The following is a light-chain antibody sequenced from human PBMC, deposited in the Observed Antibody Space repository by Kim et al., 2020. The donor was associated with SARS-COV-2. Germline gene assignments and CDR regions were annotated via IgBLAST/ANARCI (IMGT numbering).Light chain of an antibody. CDR2: GAS. J-gene: IGKJ2*01. CDR1: QSVSSSY. V-gene: IGKV3-20*01. Sequence: EIVLTQSPGTLSLSPGERATLSCRASQSVSSSYLAWYQQKPGQAPRLLIYGASSRATGIPDRFSGSGSGTDFTLTISRLEPVDFAVYYCQQYGSSPLYTFGQGTKLEI. CDR3: QQYGSSPLYT.